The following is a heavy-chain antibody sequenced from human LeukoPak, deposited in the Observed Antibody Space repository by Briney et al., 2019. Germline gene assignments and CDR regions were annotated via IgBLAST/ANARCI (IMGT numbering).Heavy chain of an antibody. D-gene: IGHD1-26*01. CDR2: MNPNSGNT. Sequence: ASVKVSCKASGYTFTSYGINWVRQATGQGLEWMGWMNPNSGNTGYAQKFQGRVTITRNTSISTAYMELSSLRSEDTAVYYCASGGGATTFFDYWGQGTLVTVSS. V-gene: IGHV1-8*03. CDR3: ASGGGATTFFDY. CDR1: GYTFTSYG. J-gene: IGHJ4*02.